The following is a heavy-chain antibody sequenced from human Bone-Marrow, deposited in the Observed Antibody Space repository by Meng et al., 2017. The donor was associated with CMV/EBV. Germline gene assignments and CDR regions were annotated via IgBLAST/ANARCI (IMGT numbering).Heavy chain of an antibody. CDR1: GYTFTGYY. V-gene: IGHV1-2*02. J-gene: IGHJ3*02. Sequence: ASVKVSCKASGYTFTGYYMHWVRQAPGQGLEWMGWINPNSGGTNYAQKFQGRVTMTRDTSISTAYMELSRLRSHDTAVYYCAREYYDSYGGAFDIWGQGTMVTVSS. CDR2: INPNSGGT. D-gene: IGHD3-16*01. CDR3: AREYYDSYGGAFDI.